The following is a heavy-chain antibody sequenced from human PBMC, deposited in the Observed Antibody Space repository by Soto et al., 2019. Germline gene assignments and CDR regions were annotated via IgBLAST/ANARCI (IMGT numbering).Heavy chain of an antibody. CDR3: ARQSFRDMPSITDWFDP. Sequence: SDNLSLAQAVPRDSIDPTEYSYAFIRQSPGKGLEWIGSIYYSGTTYYNPSLKSRVTISVDTSKNQFSLKLSSVTAADTAVYYCARQSFRDMPSITDWFDPWGQG. J-gene: IGHJ5*02. CDR2: IYYSGTT. V-gene: IGHV4-39*01. CDR1: RDSIDPTEYS. D-gene: IGHD3-16*01.